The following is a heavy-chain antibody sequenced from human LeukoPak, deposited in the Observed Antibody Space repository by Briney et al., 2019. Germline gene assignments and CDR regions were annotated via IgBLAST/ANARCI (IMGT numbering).Heavy chain of an antibody. CDR2: IYYSGST. J-gene: IGHJ6*03. CDR1: GGSFSGYY. V-gene: IGHV4-59*01. CDR3: ARAPGRWLQSYYYMDV. D-gene: IGHD5-24*01. Sequence: SETLSLTCAVYGGSFSGYYWSWIRQPPGKGLEWIGYIYYSGSTNYNPSLKSRVTISVDTSKNQFSLKLSSVTAADTAVYYCARAPGRWLQSYYYMDVWGKGTTVTISS.